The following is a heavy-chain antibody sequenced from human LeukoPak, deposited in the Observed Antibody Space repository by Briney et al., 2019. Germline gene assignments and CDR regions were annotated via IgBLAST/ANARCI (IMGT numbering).Heavy chain of an antibody. D-gene: IGHD3-3*02. V-gene: IGHV1-2*02. Sequence: AASVKVSCKASGYTFTDSCMHWVRQAPGQGLEWMGWINANSGGTNYAQNFQGRVTMTRDTSISTVYMELNRLRSDDTAVYYCARFRGISNFDYWGQGTLVTVSS. CDR1: GYTFTDSC. CDR2: INANSGGT. CDR3: ARFRGISNFDY. J-gene: IGHJ4*02.